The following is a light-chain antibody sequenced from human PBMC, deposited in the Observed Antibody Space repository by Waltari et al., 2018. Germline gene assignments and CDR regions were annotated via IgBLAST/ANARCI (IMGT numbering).Light chain of an antibody. CDR3: SLYMGSGIWV. Sequence: QTVLTQEPSLSVSPGGTVTLTCALSSGSVSSTSYATWYQQTPGLPPRTLVYKGNVRSSGVPDRFSGSILGNKAALTITGAQADDESDYYCSLYMGSGIWVFGGGTKLTVL. CDR2: KGN. J-gene: IGLJ3*02. V-gene: IGLV8-61*01. CDR1: SGSVSSTSY.